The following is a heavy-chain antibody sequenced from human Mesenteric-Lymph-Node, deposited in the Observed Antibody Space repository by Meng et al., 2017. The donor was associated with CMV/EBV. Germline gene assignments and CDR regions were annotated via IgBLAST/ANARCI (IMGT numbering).Heavy chain of an antibody. D-gene: IGHD6-13*01. CDR2: IYYSGST. Sequence: SETLSLTCTVSGGSISSSSYYWGWIRQPPGKGLERIGSIYYSGSTYYNPSLKSRVTISVDTSKNQFSLKLSSVTAADTAVYYCARDSIAAAYGMDVWGQGTTVTVSS. CDR1: GGSISSSSYY. CDR3: ARDSIAAAYGMDV. V-gene: IGHV4-39*07. J-gene: IGHJ6*02.